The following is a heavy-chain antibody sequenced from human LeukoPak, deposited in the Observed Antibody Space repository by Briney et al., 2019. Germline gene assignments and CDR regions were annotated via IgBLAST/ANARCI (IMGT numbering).Heavy chain of an antibody. J-gene: IGHJ5*02. D-gene: IGHD2-2*01. CDR3: ARTCCSSTSCYPPENNRFDP. V-gene: IGHV4-34*01. CDR1: GGSFSGYY. CDR2: INHSGST. Sequence: PSETLSLTCAVYGGSFSGYYWSWIRQPPGKGLEWIGEINHSGSTNYNPSLKSRVTISVDTSKNQFSLKLSSVTAADTAVYYCARTCCSSTSCYPPENNRFDPWGQGTLVTVSS.